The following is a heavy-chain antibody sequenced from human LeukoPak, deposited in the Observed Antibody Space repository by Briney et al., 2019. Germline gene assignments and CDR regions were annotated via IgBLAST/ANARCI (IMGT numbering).Heavy chain of an antibody. CDR3: ARSWGNWERNFDY. Sequence: GGSLRLSCAASGFTFSSYSMNWVRQAPGKGLEWVSSISSSSSSYIYYADSVKGRFTISRDNAKNSLYLQMNSLRAEDTAVYYCARSWGNWERNFDYWGQGTLVTVSS. V-gene: IGHV3-21*01. CDR2: ISSSSSSYI. CDR1: GFTFSSYS. D-gene: IGHD1-1*01. J-gene: IGHJ4*02.